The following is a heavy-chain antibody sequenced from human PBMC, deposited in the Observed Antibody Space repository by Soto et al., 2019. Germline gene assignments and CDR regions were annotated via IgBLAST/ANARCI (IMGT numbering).Heavy chain of an antibody. CDR1: GYSFTSYW. CDR3: ARARWEYSSSSGYYYYYGMDV. J-gene: IGHJ6*02. Sequence: LGESLKISCKGSGYSFTSYWISWVRQMPGKGLEWMGRIDPSDSYTNYSPSFQGHVTISADKSISTAYLQWSSLKASDTAMYYCARARWEYSSSSGYYYYYGMDVWGQGTTVTVSS. V-gene: IGHV5-10-1*01. D-gene: IGHD6-6*01. CDR2: IDPSDSYT.